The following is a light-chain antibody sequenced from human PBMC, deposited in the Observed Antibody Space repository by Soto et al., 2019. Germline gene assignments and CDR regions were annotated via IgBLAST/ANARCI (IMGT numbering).Light chain of an antibody. Sequence: EIVLTQSPGTLSLSVGERVTLSCRASQSGSSYLAWYQQTPGQAPRLLIYATSNRATGTQDRFSGSGSGTDFTLTISRLEPEDFTVYYCQQCGSSPHTFGGGTTVEIK. J-gene: IGKJ4*01. CDR1: QSGSSY. CDR3: QQCGSSPHT. CDR2: ATS. V-gene: IGKV3-20*01.